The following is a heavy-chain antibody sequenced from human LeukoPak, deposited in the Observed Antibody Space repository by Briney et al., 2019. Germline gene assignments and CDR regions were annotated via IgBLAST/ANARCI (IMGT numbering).Heavy chain of an antibody. J-gene: IGHJ4*02. V-gene: IGHV3-23*01. CDR1: GFIFGSYA. CDR3: AKAYDFWSGIDY. CDR2: ISGSGGST. Sequence: GGSLRLSCAASGFIFGSYAMSWVRQAPGKGLEWVSAISGSGGSTYYADSVKGRLTISRDNSKNTLYLQMNSLRAEDTAVYYCAKAYDFWSGIDYWGQGTLVTVSS. D-gene: IGHD3-3*01.